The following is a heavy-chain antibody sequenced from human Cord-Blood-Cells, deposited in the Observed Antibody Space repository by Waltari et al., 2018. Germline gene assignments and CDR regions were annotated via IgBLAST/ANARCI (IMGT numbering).Heavy chain of an antibody. CDR1: GYSISSGYY. CDR2: IYHSGST. Sequence: QVQLQESGPGLVKPSETLSLTCTVSGYSISSGYYWVWIRQPPGKGLEWIGSIYHSGSTYYNPSLKSRVTISVDTYKNQFSLKLSSVTAADTAVYYCALTTPGIAAAGIGYFDLWGRGTLVTVSS. V-gene: IGHV4-38-2*02. J-gene: IGHJ2*01. CDR3: ALTTPGIAAAGIGYFDL. D-gene: IGHD6-13*01.